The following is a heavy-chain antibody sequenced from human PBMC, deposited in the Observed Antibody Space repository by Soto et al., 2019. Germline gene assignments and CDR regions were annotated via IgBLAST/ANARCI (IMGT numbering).Heavy chain of an antibody. D-gene: IGHD4-17*01. CDR2: IYYSGST. Sequence: QLQLQESGPGLVKPSETLSLTCTVSGGSISSSSYYWGWIRQPPGKGLEWIGSIYYSGSTYYNPSLKSRVTISVDTSKNQFSLKLSSVTAADTAVYYCARQGEHDYGAKGYFDYWGQGTLVTVSS. CDR3: ARQGEHDYGAKGYFDY. CDR1: GGSISSSSYY. J-gene: IGHJ4*02. V-gene: IGHV4-39*01.